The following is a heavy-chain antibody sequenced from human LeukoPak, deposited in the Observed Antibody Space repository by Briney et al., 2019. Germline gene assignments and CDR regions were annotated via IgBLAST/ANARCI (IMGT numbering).Heavy chain of an antibody. V-gene: IGHV3-7*01. Sequence: GGSLRLSCAASGFTFSSYGMHWVRQAPGKGLDWVANIKQDGSEKYYVDSVKGRFTISRDNAKNSLYLQMNSLRAEDTAVYYCARLKLLWSNYFDYWGQGTLVTVSS. J-gene: IGHJ4*02. CDR3: ARLKLLWSNYFDY. CDR2: IKQDGSEK. CDR1: GFTFSSYG. D-gene: IGHD2-2*01.